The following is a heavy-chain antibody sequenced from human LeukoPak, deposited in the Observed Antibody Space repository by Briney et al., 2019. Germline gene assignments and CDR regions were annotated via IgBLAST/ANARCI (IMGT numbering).Heavy chain of an antibody. J-gene: IGHJ4*02. V-gene: IGHV3-48*01. Sequence: GGSLRLSCAASGFTFSDYSMNWVRQAPGKGLEWVSYISSGSSTIYYADSVKGRFTISRDNSKNTLYLQMNDLRAEDTAVYFCARPGNYYDSTGYYYRFDYWGQGTLVTVSS. CDR2: ISSGSSTI. D-gene: IGHD3-22*01. CDR1: GFTFSDYS. CDR3: ARPGNYYDSTGYYYRFDY.